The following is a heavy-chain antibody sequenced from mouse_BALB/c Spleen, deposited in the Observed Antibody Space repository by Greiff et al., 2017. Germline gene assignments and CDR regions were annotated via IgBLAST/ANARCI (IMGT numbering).Heavy chain of an antibody. CDR1: GYSITSGYY. J-gene: IGHJ4*01. CDR2: ISYDGSN. CDR3: ASGIHYYGPMDY. D-gene: IGHD1-2*01. V-gene: IGHV3-6*02. Sequence: EVKLEESGPGLVKPSQSLSLTCSVTGYSITSGYYWNWIRQFPGNKLEWMGYISYDGSNNYNPSLKNRISITRDTSKNQFFLKLNSVTTEDTATYYCASGIHYYGPMDYWGQGTSVTVSS.